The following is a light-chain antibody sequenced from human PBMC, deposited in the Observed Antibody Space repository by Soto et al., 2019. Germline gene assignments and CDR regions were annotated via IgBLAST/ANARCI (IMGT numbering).Light chain of an antibody. CDR3: SSFADNNNVI. CDR2: EVT. Sequence: QSALTQPPSASGSPGQSVTISCIGTSSDVGGYNYVSWYQQHPGKAPKLMIYEVTKRPSGVPDRFSGSKSGNTASLTVSGLQAEDEADYYCSSFADNNNVIFGGGTKLTV. V-gene: IGLV2-8*01. J-gene: IGLJ2*01. CDR1: SSDVGGYNY.